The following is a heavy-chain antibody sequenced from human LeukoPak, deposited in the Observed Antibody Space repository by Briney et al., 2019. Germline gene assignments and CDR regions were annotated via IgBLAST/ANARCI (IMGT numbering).Heavy chain of an antibody. Sequence: SETLSLTCTVSGGSISSGSYYWSWIRQPAGKGLEWIGRIYTSGSTNYNPSLKSRVTISVDTSKNQFSLKLSSVTAADTAVYYCARGVTDGFDYWGQGTLVTVSS. CDR3: ARGVTDGFDY. D-gene: IGHD4-11*01. V-gene: IGHV4-61*02. CDR1: GGSISSGSYY. J-gene: IGHJ4*02. CDR2: IYTSGST.